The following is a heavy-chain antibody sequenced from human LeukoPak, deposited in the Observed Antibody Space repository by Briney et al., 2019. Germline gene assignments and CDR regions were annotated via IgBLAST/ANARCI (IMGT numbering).Heavy chain of an antibody. CDR2: IRYDGSNK. D-gene: IGHD2-8*01. CDR3: AKSDGTNGVCTDFDY. Sequence: GGSLRLSCAASGFTFSSYGMHWVRQAPGRGLEWVAFIRYDGSNKYYADSVKGRFTISRDNSKNTLYLQMNSLRAEDTAVYYCAKSDGTNGVCTDFDYWGQGTLVTVSS. V-gene: IGHV3-30*02. CDR1: GFTFSSYG. J-gene: IGHJ4*02.